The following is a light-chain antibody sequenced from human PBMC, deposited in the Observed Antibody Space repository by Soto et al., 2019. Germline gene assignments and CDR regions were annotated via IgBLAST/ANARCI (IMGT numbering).Light chain of an antibody. CDR2: AAS. V-gene: IGKV1-6*01. J-gene: IGKJ4*02. Sequence: PAPLSASVGDRVTITCRASQGIRSDLGWYQQKPGKAPKLLIYAASSLQSGAPSRFSGSGSGTDFTLTISSLQPDDFATYYCLQYYSYSWTFGGGTKVGIK. CDR1: QGIRSD. CDR3: LQYYSYSWT.